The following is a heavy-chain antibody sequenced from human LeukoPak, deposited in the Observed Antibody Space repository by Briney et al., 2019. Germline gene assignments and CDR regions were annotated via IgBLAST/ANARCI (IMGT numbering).Heavy chain of an antibody. CDR2: ISSNGGST. Sequence: GRSLRLSCSASGFTFSSYAMHWVRQAPGKGLEYVSAISSNGGSTYYADSVKGRFTISRDNSKNTMYPQMSSLGAEDTAVYYCVKLSVAATSYYYGMDVWGQGTTVTVSS. CDR3: VKLSVAATSYYYGMDV. D-gene: IGHD2-15*01. CDR1: GFTFSSYA. V-gene: IGHV3-64D*09. J-gene: IGHJ6*02.